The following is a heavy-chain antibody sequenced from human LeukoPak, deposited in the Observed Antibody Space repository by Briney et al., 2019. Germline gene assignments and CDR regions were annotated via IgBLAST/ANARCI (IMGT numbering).Heavy chain of an antibody. V-gene: IGHV4-34*01. D-gene: IGHD2-2*01. Sequence: PSETLSLTCAVYGGSFSGYYWSWIRQPPGKGLEWIGEINHSGSTNYNPSLKSRVTISVDTSKNQFSLKLSSVTAADTAVYYCARGADIVVVPAGLYYFDYWGQGTRVPVSS. J-gene: IGHJ4*02. CDR1: GGSFSGYY. CDR3: ARGADIVVVPAGLYYFDY. CDR2: INHSGST.